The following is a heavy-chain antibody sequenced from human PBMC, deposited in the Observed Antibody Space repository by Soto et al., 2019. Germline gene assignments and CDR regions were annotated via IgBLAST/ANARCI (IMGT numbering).Heavy chain of an antibody. V-gene: IGHV3-7*03. Sequence: GGSLRLSCVASGFTFTTYWMSWVRQAPGKGLEWVANIRQDGGAQYYVDSVKGRFTISRDNAKNSVYLQMDSLRVEDTAVYYCVRGGHGSGSYLGSSWGQGMLVTVSS. CDR2: IRQDGGAQ. CDR1: GFTFTTYW. CDR3: VRGGHGSGSYLGSS. J-gene: IGHJ5*02. D-gene: IGHD3-10*01.